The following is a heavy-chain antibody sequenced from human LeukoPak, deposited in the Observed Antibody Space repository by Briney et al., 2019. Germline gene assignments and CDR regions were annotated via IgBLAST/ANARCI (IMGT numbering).Heavy chain of an antibody. CDR3: AKVPTGPTFWSGPSDYYMDV. Sequence: PGTSLRLSCAASGFTFSTYCRNWVRQAPGKGLEWVSAISGSGGSTYYADSVKGRFTISRDNSKNTLYLQMNSLRAEDTAVYYCAKVPTGPTFWSGPSDYYMDVWGKGTTVTVSS. CDR1: GFTFSTYC. J-gene: IGHJ6*03. D-gene: IGHD3-3*01. V-gene: IGHV3-23*01. CDR2: ISGSGGST.